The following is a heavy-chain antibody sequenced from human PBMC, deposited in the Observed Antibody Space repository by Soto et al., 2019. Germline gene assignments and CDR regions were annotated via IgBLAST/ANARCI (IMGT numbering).Heavy chain of an antibody. CDR1: GGSISSGDYY. Sequence: SETLSLTCTVSGGSISSGDYYWSWIRQPPGKGLEWIGYIYYSGSTYYNPSLKSRVTISVDTSKNQFSLKLRSVTSADTAVYYCAREYVNAAFHIWGQGTMVTVSS. CDR2: IYYSGST. CDR3: AREYVNAAFHI. D-gene: IGHD3-10*02. J-gene: IGHJ3*02. V-gene: IGHV4-30-4*01.